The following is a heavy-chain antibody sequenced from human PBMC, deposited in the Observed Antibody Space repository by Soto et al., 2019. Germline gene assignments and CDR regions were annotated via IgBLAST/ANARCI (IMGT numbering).Heavy chain of an antibody. J-gene: IGHJ3*01. V-gene: IGHV5-10-1*01. CDR1: GYSFTSYW. D-gene: IGHD6-13*01. Sequence: PGESLKISCKGSGYSFTSYWISWVRQMPGKGPEWMGRVDPSDSYTNYSPSLQGHVTISADKSISTAYLQWSSLKASDTAMYYCASAYSSSSVRGAFDFWGQGTMVTVSS. CDR2: VDPSDSYT. CDR3: ASAYSSSSVRGAFDF.